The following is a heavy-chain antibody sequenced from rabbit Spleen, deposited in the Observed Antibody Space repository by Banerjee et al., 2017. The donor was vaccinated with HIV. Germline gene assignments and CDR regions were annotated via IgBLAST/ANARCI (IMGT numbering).Heavy chain of an antibody. CDR3: ARDLDGVIGWNFGW. J-gene: IGHJ4*01. CDR1: GFDFTNYY. Sequence: EESGGGLVQPEGSLTLTCKASGFDFTNYYISWVRQAPGKGLEWIGIIYAAKGSTDYASWVNGRFTISSDNAQSTVDLKMTSLTAADTATYFCARDLDGVIGWNFGWWGPGTLVTVS. CDR2: IYAAKGST. V-gene: IGHV1S7*01. D-gene: IGHD1-1*01.